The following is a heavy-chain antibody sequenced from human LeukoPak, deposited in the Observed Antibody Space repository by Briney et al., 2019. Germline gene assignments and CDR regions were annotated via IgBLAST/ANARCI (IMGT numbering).Heavy chain of an antibody. Sequence: SVKVSCKASGGTFSRYAINWVRQAPGQGLEWMGGIIPIFGTANYAQKFRGRVTITADESTSTAYMELSSLRSEDTAVYYCARSRGSCYSCGDYWGQGTLVTVSS. CDR3: ARSRGSCYSCGDY. D-gene: IGHD2-15*01. J-gene: IGHJ4*02. CDR2: IIPIFGTA. CDR1: GGTFSRYA. V-gene: IGHV1-69*13.